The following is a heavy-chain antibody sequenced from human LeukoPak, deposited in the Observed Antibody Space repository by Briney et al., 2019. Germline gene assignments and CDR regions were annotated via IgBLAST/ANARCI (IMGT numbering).Heavy chain of an antibody. V-gene: IGHV4-61*05. CDR2: IYYSGST. CDR3: AAERVFWSGWGIDI. Sequence: SETLSLTCTVSGGSISSSSYYWGWIRQPPGKGLEWIGYIYYSGSTNYNPSLKSRVTISVDTSKNQFSLKLSSVTAADTAVYYCAAERVFWSGWGIDIWGQGTMVTVSS. J-gene: IGHJ3*02. D-gene: IGHD3-3*01. CDR1: GGSISSSSYY.